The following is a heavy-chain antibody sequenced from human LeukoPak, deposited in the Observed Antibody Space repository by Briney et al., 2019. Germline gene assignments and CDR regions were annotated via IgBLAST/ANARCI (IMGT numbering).Heavy chain of an antibody. V-gene: IGHV3-48*01. CDR3: ARDVRHHV. CDR1: GFTFSSYS. CDR2: ISSSSSTV. J-gene: IGHJ6*04. Sequence: GGSLRLSCAASGFTFSSYSMNWVRQTPGKGLEWVSYISSSSSTVYYADSVKVRFTISRDNAKNSLYLQMNSLRAEDTAVYYCARDVRHHVWGKGTTVTVSS.